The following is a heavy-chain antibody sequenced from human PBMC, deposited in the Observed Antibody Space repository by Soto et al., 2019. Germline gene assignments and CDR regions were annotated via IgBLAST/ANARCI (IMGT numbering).Heavy chain of an antibody. J-gene: IGHJ4*02. CDR1: GFTFRSYA. V-gene: IGHV3-64*01. CDR2: ISSNGGST. Sequence: EVQLVESGGGLVQPGGSLRLSCAASGFTFRSYAMHWVRQAPGKGLEYVSDISSNGGSTYYANAVKGRFTISRDNSKNTLYLQMGSLIAEEMAVYYCARRGYSGYEIDYWGQGTLVTVSS. CDR3: ARRGYSGYEIDY. D-gene: IGHD5-12*01.